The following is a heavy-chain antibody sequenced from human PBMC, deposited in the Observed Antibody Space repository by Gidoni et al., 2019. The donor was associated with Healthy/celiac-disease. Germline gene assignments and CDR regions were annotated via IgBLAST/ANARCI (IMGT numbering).Heavy chain of an antibody. CDR3: AKDQGSIFGLMVYAMNYYYYGMDV. V-gene: IGHV3-30*18. CDR1: GFTFSSYG. D-gene: IGHD2-8*01. J-gene: IGHJ6*02. CDR2: ISYDGSNK. Sequence: QVQLVESGGGVVQPGRSLRLSCAASGFTFSSYGMHWVRQAPGKGLEWVAVISYDGSNKYYADSVKGRFTISRDNSKNTLYLQMNSLRAEDTAVYYCAKDQGSIFGLMVYAMNYYYYGMDVWGQGTTVTVSS.